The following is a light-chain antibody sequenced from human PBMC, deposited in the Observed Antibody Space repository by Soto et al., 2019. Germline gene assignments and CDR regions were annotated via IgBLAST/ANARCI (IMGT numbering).Light chain of an antibody. Sequence: SVLTQPASVSGSPGQSITISCTGTSSDIGGYDYVSWYQQRPGKAPKLMIYEVRYRPSGVSSRFSGSKSGNTASLTISGLQAEDEAVYYCCSYTRTSNHYFFGSGTKVTVL. CDR1: SSDIGGYDY. CDR2: EVR. V-gene: IGLV2-14*01. J-gene: IGLJ1*01. CDR3: CSYTRTSNHYF.